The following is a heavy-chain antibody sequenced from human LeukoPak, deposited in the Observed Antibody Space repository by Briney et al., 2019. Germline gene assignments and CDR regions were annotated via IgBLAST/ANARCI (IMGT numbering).Heavy chain of an antibody. CDR3: ARAPWYDYVWGSYRFDY. D-gene: IGHD3-16*02. CDR1: GGSFGGYY. V-gene: IGHV4-34*01. Sequence: PSETLSLTCAVYGGSFGGYYWSWIRQPPGKGLEWIGEINHSGSTNYNPSLKSRVTISVDTSKNQFSLKLSSVTAADTAVYYCARAPWYDYVWGSYRFDYWGQGTLVTVSS. CDR2: INHSGST. J-gene: IGHJ4*02.